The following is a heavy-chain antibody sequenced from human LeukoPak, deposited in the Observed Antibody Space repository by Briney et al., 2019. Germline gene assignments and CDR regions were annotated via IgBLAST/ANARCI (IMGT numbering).Heavy chain of an antibody. V-gene: IGHV3-23*01. D-gene: IGHD3-10*01. CDR2: ISGRGGST. CDR3: AKDPHLWPDAFDI. Sequence: GGSLRLFCAASGFTFSSYAMSWVRQAPGKGLEWVSAISGRGGSTYYADSVKGRFTISRDNSKNTLYLQMNSLRGEDTGVYYCAKDPHLWPDAFDIWGQGTMVTVSS. J-gene: IGHJ3*02. CDR1: GFTFSSYA.